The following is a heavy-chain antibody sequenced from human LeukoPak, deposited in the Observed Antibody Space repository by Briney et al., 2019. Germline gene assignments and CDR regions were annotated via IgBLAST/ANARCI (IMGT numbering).Heavy chain of an antibody. J-gene: IGHJ4*02. Sequence: PSQTLSLTCAVSGGSISSGGYSWSWVRQPPGKGLEWIGRIYYSGSTFYNPSLKSRVTISVDTSKNQFSLRLSSVTAADTAVYYCARHGSTDYFDYWGQGTLVTVSS. CDR2: IYYSGST. CDR1: GGSISSGGYS. CDR3: ARHGSTDYFDY. D-gene: IGHD2-2*03. V-gene: IGHV4-30-2*03.